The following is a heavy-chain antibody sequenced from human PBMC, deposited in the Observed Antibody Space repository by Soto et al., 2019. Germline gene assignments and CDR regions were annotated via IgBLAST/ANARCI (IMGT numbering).Heavy chain of an antibody. CDR1: GGSISSYY. CDR2: IYYSGST. J-gene: IGHJ1*01. V-gene: IGHV4-59*08. Sequence: SETLSLTCTVSGGSISSYYWSWIRQPPGKGLEWIGYIYYSGSTNYNPSLKSRVTISVDTSKNQFSLKLSSVTAADTAVYYCARLGDCGGGSCYALVSGGQGALVTVSS. D-gene: IGHD2-15*01. CDR3: ARLGDCGGGSCYALVS.